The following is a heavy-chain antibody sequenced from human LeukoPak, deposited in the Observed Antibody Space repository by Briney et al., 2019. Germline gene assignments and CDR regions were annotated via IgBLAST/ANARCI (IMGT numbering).Heavy chain of an antibody. J-gene: IGHJ4*02. D-gene: IGHD3-9*01. CDR1: GFTFSSYG. CDR2: IRYDGSNK. CDR3: AKSLYYDILTGPFDY. V-gene: IGHV3-30*02. Sequence: GGSLRLSCAASGFTFSSYGMHWVRQAPGKGLEWVAFIRYDGSNKYYADSVKGRFTISRDNSKNTLYLQMNSLRAEDTAVYYCAKSLYYDILTGPFDYWGQGTLVTVSS.